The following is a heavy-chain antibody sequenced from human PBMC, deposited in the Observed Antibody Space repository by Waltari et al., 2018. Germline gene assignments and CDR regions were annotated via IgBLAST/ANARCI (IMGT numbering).Heavy chain of an antibody. J-gene: IGHJ6*03. Sequence: EVQLVESGVGLVKPGGSLRLSCAASGFTFSSYSMNWVRQAPGKGLEWVSFISSSSSYIYYADSVKGRFTISRDNAKNSLYLQMNSLRAEDTAVYYCARPLTQSDYYYMDVWGKGTTVTVSS. CDR2: ISSSSSYI. CDR1: GFTFSSYS. D-gene: IGHD3-9*01. CDR3: ARPLTQSDYYYMDV. V-gene: IGHV3-21*01.